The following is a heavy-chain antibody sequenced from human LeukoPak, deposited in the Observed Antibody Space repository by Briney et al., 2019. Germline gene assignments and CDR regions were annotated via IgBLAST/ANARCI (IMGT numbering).Heavy chain of an antibody. CDR1: GFTFSSDW. V-gene: IGHV3-7*01. D-gene: IGHD4-17*01. CDR3: ARESDYGDYVGY. Sequence: PGGSLRLSCAASGFTFSSDWMSWVRQAPGKGLEWVANINEDGSEKHYVDSVKGRFTISRYNAKNSLYLQMNSLRAEDTAVYYCARESDYGDYVGYWGQGTLVTVSS. CDR2: INEDGSEK. J-gene: IGHJ4*02.